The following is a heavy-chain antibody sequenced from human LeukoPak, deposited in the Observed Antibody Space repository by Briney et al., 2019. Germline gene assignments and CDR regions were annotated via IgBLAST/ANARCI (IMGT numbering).Heavy chain of an antibody. CDR3: ARVHSSGWPYYFDY. D-gene: IGHD6-19*01. CDR2: INPNSGGT. V-gene: IGHV1-2*02. Sequence: ASVQVSCKASGYTFTGYYMHWVRPATGQGLEWMGWINPNSGGTNYAQKFQGRVTMTRDTSISTAYMELGRLRSDDTAVYYCARVHSSGWPYYFDYWGQGTLVTVSS. J-gene: IGHJ4*02. CDR1: GYTFTGYY.